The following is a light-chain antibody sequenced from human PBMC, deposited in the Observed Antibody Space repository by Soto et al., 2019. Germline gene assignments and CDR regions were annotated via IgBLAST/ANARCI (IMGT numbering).Light chain of an antibody. CDR1: QSVSSSY. Sequence: EIVLTQSPGTLSLSPGERATLSCRASQSVSSSYLAWYQQKPGQAPRLLIYGASSRATGIPDRFSGSGSGTDFTLTISRLEPEDFAVYYCQQYGSSPQTLDQRTKVEIK. CDR3: QQYGSSPQT. CDR2: GAS. V-gene: IGKV3-20*01. J-gene: IGKJ1*01.